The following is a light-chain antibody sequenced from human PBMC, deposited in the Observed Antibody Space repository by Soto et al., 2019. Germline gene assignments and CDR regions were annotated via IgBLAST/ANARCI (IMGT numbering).Light chain of an antibody. CDR3: QHHYSTPPT. J-gene: IGKJ1*01. CDR1: QSVLYSSTNKNY. V-gene: IGKV4-1*01. CDR2: WAS. Sequence: IVMTQSPDSLAVSLGERATINCKSSQSVLYSSTNKNYLAWYQQKPGQPPKLLIYWASTRESGVPDRFSGSGSGTDFTLTISSLQAEDVAVYYCQHHYSTPPTFGQGTKVDIK.